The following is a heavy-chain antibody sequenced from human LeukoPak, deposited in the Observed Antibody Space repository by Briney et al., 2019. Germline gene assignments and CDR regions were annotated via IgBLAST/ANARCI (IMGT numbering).Heavy chain of an antibody. CDR1: SGSYY. V-gene: IGHV4-4*07. Sequence: PETLSLTCTVASGSYYWSWIRQPAGKGLEWIGQISSSGGATDNPSRKSRGTISLYTSENHFSLKLKYVTAADPAVYYCARETQETYSSSCGLYDSHYYMDAWGKGTTVTVSS. J-gene: IGHJ6*03. D-gene: IGHD6-13*01. CDR2: ISSSGGA. CDR3: ARETQETYSSSCGLYDSHYYMDA.